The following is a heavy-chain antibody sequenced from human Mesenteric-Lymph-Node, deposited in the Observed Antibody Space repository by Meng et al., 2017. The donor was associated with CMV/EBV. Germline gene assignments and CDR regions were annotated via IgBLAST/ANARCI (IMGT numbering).Heavy chain of an antibody. J-gene: IGHJ3*02. Sequence: GSLRLSCTVSGGSISSSSYYWGWIRQPPGKGLEWIGSIYYSGSTYYNPSLKSRVTISVDTSKNQFSLKLSSVTAADTAVYYCARDSSSWDNDAFDIWGQGTMVTVS. CDR1: GGSISSSSYY. CDR3: ARDSSSWDNDAFDI. D-gene: IGHD6-13*01. CDR2: IYYSGST. V-gene: IGHV4-39*07.